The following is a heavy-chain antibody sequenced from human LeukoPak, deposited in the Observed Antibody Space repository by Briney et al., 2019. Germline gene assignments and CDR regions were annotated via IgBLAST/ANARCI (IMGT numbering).Heavy chain of an antibody. V-gene: IGHV1-46*01. D-gene: IGHD3-3*01. CDR1: GYTFTSYY. J-gene: IGHJ6*02. Sequence: GASVKVSCKASGYTFTSYYMHWVRQAPGQGLEWMGIINPSGGSTSYAQKFQGRVTMTTDTSTSTAYMELRSLRSDDTAVYYCARDQYRLLMGPNYDFWSGSYYYGMDVWGQGTTVTVSS. CDR2: INPSGGST. CDR3: ARDQYRLLMGPNYDFWSGSYYYGMDV.